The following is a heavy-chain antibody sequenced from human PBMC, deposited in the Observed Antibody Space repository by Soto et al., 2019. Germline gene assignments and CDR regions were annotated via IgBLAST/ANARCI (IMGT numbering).Heavy chain of an antibody. V-gene: IGHV3-72*01. CDR3: ARIELKSGSYYDY. Sequence: VQLVESGGGLVQPGGSLRLSCAASGFTFSDHYMDWVRQAPGKGLEWVGRTRNKANSYTTEYAASVKGRFTISRDDSKSSLYMQMNSLKTEDTAVYYCARIELKSGSYYDYWGQGTLVTVSS. J-gene: IGHJ4*02. CDR2: TRNKANSYTT. D-gene: IGHD1-26*01. CDR1: GFTFSDHY.